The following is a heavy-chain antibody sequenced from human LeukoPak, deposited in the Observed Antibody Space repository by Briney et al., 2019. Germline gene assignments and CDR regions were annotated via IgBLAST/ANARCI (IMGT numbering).Heavy chain of an antibody. Sequence: PSGTLSLTFTVSGGSIGSYYWNWIRQSPGKGLEWLGNIYYSVNTNYNPSLKSRVIISVDPSKNQFSLKLRSVTAADTAVYYCSRDLRFVSKVCAFDIWGQGTMVTASS. CDR2: IYYSVNT. D-gene: IGHD2-15*01. J-gene: IGHJ3*02. V-gene: IGHV4-59*01. CDR1: GGSIGSYY. CDR3: SRDLRFVSKVCAFDI.